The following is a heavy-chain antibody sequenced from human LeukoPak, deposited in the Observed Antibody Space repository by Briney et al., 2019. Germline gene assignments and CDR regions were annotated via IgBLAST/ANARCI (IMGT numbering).Heavy chain of an antibody. CDR1: GFTFSGSA. CDR2: IRSKANSYAT. Sequence: GGSLKLSCAASGFTFSGSAMHWVRQASGKGLEWVGRIRSKANSYATAYAASVKSRFTISRDDSKNTAYLQMNSLKTEDTAVYYCTRTNNWNDGGNPFDYWGQGTLVTVSS. D-gene: IGHD1-1*01. V-gene: IGHV3-73*01. CDR3: TRTNNWNDGGNPFDY. J-gene: IGHJ4*02.